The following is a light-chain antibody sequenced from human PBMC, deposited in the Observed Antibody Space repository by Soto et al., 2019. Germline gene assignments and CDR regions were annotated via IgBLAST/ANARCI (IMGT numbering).Light chain of an antibody. CDR3: CSYTSSSTFV. CDR2: DVS. CDR1: SSDVGGYNY. V-gene: IGLV2-14*01. J-gene: IGLJ1*01. Sequence: QSALNQPASVSGSPGQSITISCTGTSSDVGGYNYVSWYQQHPGKAPKLMIYDVSNRPSGVSNRFSGSESGNTASLTISGLQAEDEAEYYCCSYTSSSTFVFGSGTKLTVL.